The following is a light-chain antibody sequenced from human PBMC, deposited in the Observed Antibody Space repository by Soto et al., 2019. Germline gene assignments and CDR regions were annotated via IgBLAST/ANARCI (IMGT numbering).Light chain of an antibody. CDR2: DVI. Sequence: QSALTQPASVSGSPGQSIAISCTGTTSDVGGYNYVSWYQQHAGKAPKLMIYDVINRPSGVSDRFSGSKSGNTASLTISGLQADYEADYYCTSYTISSTHVVFGGGTKLTVL. CDR3: TSYTISSTHVV. V-gene: IGLV2-14*03. J-gene: IGLJ3*02. CDR1: TSDVGGYNY.